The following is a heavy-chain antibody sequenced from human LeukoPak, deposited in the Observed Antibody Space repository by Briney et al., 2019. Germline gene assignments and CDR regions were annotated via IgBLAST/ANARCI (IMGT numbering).Heavy chain of an antibody. CDR2: IIPIFGTA. Sequence: SVKVSCKASGGTFSSYAISWVRQAPGQGLEWMGGIIPIFGTANYAQKFQGRVTITTDESTSTAYMELSSLRSEDTAVYYCARGWILPGIQRHYGSGRPDAFDIWGQGTMVTVSS. CDR1: GGTFSSYA. V-gene: IGHV1-69*05. D-gene: IGHD3-10*01. CDR3: ARGWILPGIQRHYGSGRPDAFDI. J-gene: IGHJ3*02.